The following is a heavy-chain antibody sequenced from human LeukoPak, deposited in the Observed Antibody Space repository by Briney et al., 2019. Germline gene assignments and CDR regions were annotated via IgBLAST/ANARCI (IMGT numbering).Heavy chain of an antibody. V-gene: IGHV3-11*01. CDR1: GFTFSDYY. CDR3: ARGAAAGTAYDYYYGMDV. D-gene: IGHD6-13*01. CDR2: ISSSGSTI. Sequence: GGSLRLSCAASGFTFSDYYMSWIRQAPGKGLDRVSYISSSGSTIYYADSVKGRFTISRDNAKNSLYLQMNSLRAEDTAVYYCARGAAAGTAYDYYYGMDVWGQGTTVTVSS. J-gene: IGHJ6*02.